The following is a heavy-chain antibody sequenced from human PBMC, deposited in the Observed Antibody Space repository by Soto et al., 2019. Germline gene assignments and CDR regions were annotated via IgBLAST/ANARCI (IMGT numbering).Heavy chain of an antibody. CDR3: VRSGDNYNHLLS. D-gene: IGHD1-1*01. CDR2: SSNSGSFT. CDR1: GFTFSDHY. Sequence: GGSLRLSCAASGFTFSDHYMSWIRQAPGKGLEWIGYSSNSGSFTRYADSVKGRFSISRDNAKNSLYLQINSLRGDDTAIYYCVRSGDNYNHLLSWGQGTPVSVSS. J-gene: IGHJ5*02. V-gene: IGHV3-11*06.